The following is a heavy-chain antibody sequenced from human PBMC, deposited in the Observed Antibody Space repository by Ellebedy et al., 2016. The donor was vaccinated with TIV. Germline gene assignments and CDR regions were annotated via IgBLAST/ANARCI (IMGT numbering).Heavy chain of an antibody. J-gene: IGHJ6*03. CDR3: ARDLRYYYNMDV. CDR2: ISSDESST. CDR1: GFTFSSYW. V-gene: IGHV3-74*01. Sequence: GESLKISXAASGFTFSSYWMHWVRQAPGKGLVWVSRISSDESSTDYADYVKGRFTVSRDNAKNTLYLQMNSLRAEDTAVYYCARDLRYYYNMDVWGKGTTVTVSS.